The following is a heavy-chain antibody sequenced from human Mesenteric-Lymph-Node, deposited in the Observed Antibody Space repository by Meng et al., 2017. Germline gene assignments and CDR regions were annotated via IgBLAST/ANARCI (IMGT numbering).Heavy chain of an antibody. D-gene: IGHD1-1*01. V-gene: IGHV3-7*01. Sequence: GGSLRLSCAASTFTFRDYWMSWVRQTPGKGLEWVANIKPDGSEVYYVDSVKGRFTVSRDNAKNSLYLQMSSLRAEDTAVYYCARDDGKRTVDYWGQGTLVTVSS. CDR3: ARDDGKRTVDY. CDR1: TFTFRDYW. CDR2: IKPDGSEV. J-gene: IGHJ4*02.